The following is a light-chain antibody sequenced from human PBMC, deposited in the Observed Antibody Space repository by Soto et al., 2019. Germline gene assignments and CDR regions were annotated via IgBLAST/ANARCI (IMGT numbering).Light chain of an antibody. CDR1: ASDVGAYNY. Sequence: QSVLTQPRSVSGSPGQSVTISCTGTASDVGAYNYVSWYQQHPGKAPKVMIYDVKKRPSGVPDRFSGSKFANTASLTISGLQAEYEADYYCCSYADTYTWLFGGGTKLTVL. J-gene: IGLJ2*01. V-gene: IGLV2-11*01. CDR3: CSYADTYTWL. CDR2: DVK.